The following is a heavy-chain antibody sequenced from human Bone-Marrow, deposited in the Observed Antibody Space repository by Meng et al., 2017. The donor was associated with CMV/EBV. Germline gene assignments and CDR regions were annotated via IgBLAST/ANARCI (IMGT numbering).Heavy chain of an antibody. Sequence: GSLKLSCAASGFTFSSYAMSWVRQAPGKGLEWVSAISGSGGSTYYADSVKGRFTISRDNSKNTLYLQMNSLRAEDTAVYYCAKDRRGSTDADYWGQGTLVTVSS. CDR3: AKDRRGSTDADY. J-gene: IGHJ4*02. CDR1: GFTFSSYA. CDR2: ISGSGGST. D-gene: IGHD2-2*01. V-gene: IGHV3-23*01.